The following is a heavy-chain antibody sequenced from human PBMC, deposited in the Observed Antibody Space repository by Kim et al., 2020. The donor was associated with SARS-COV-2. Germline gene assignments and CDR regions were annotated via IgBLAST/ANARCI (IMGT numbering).Heavy chain of an antibody. CDR2: ISGSGGST. Sequence: GGSLRLSCAASGFTFSSYAMSWVRQAPGKGLEWVSAISGSGGSTYYADSVKGRFTISRDNSKNTLYLQMNSLRAEDTAVYYCAKVLGRSVLRFLEWQGPSVGAFDIWGQGTMVTVSS. CDR3: AKVLGRSVLRFLEWQGPSVGAFDI. D-gene: IGHD3-3*01. CDR1: GFTFSSYA. V-gene: IGHV3-23*01. J-gene: IGHJ3*02.